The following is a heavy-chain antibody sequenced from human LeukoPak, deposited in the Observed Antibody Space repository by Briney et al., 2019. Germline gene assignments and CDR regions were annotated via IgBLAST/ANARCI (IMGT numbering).Heavy chain of an antibody. CDR2: IIPILGTA. D-gene: IGHD5-18*01. CDR1: GGTFSDYA. V-gene: IGHV1-69*13. J-gene: IGHJ4*02. Sequence: SVKVSCKASGGTFSDYAISWVRQAPGQGLEWMGGIIPILGTANYAQKFQGRVTITADESTSTAYMELSSLRSEDTAVYYCASKRGYSYGLDYWGQGTLVTVSS. CDR3: ASKRGYSYGLDY.